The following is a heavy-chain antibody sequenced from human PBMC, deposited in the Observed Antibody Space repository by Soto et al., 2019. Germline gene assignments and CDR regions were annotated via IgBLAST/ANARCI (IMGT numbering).Heavy chain of an antibody. CDR2: VHYSGST. Sequence: SETLSLTCTVSGGSMSCSYWSWIRQTPGNILEWVGYVHYSGSTNYNPSLKSRVTMSADSAKNQFSLQLSSVTAADTAVYFCTKYRRTDAEGYSFDYWGQGALVTVSS. V-gene: IGHV4-59*01. J-gene: IGHJ4*02. CDR3: TKYRRTDAEGYSFDY. CDR1: GGSMSCSY. D-gene: IGHD2-15*01.